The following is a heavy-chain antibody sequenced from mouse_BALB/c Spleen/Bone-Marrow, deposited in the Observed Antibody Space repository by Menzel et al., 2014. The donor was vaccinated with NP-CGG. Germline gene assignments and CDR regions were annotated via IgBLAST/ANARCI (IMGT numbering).Heavy chain of an antibody. CDR1: GFDFSRYW. CDR3: ARPRGNYAMDY. CDR2: MNPDSSTI. J-gene: IGHJ4*01. Sequence: DVKLQESGGGLVQPGGSLKLSCAASGFDFSRYWMSWVRQAPGKGLEWIGEMNPDSSTINYTPSLKDKFIISRDNAKNTLYLQMSKVRSEDTALYYCARPRGNYAMDYWGQGTSVTVSS. V-gene: IGHV4-1*02.